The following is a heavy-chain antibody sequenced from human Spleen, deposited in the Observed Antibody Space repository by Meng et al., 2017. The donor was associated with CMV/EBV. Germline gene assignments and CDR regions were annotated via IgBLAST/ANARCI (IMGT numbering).Heavy chain of an antibody. J-gene: IGHJ5*02. Sequence: SGFAFRNYAMSWGRQAPGRGLEWVSIIYSGDSGTYYADSVKGRFTVSRDNSKNTLYLQMNSLIAEDTAIYYCAKGGPGIRAVDTLFDPWGQGTLVTVSS. CDR1: GFAFRNYA. CDR3: AKGGPGIRAVDTLFDP. CDR2: IYSGDSGT. D-gene: IGHD6-13*01. V-gene: IGHV3-23*03.